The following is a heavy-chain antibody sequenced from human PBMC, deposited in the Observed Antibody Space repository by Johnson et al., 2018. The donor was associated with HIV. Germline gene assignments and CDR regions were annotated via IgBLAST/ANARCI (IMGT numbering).Heavy chain of an antibody. Sequence: VQLVESGGGLVQPGGSLRLSCAASGFTFSSYAMHWVRQAPGKGLEYVSAISSNGGSTYYANSVKGSFTISRDNSKNTLYLQMGSLRAEDMAVYYCAREGLIVGATLGAFDIWGQGTMVTVSS. CDR2: ISSNGGST. V-gene: IGHV3-64*01. J-gene: IGHJ3*02. D-gene: IGHD1-26*01. CDR1: GFTFSSYA. CDR3: AREGLIVGATLGAFDI.